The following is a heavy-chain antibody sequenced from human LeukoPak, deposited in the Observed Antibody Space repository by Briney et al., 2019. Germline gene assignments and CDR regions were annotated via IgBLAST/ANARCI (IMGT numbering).Heavy chain of an antibody. Sequence: GRSLRLSCISSGFTLGDSAMSWFRQAPGKGLEWVGFISTKSYGETTEYAASVKGRFSISRDDSKSITYLQMNSLRTEDTAVYFCSRDSYGHDPRNSFDYWGQGTLVTVSS. V-gene: IGHV3-49*03. CDR1: GFTLGDSA. CDR2: ISTKSYGETT. CDR3: SRDSYGHDPRNSFDY. D-gene: IGHD3-16*01. J-gene: IGHJ4*02.